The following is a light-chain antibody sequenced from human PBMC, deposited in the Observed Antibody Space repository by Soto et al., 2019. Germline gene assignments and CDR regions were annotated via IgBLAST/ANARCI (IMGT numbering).Light chain of an antibody. CDR3: QQYNNWPPKT. Sequence: EIVMTQSPATLSVSAGERSTLSCRASQSVSSSLAWYQQKPGQSPRLLIYGASTRATGIPARFSGSGSGTEFTLTISSLQSEDFAVYYCQQYNNWPPKTFGQGTKVDIK. CDR1: QSVSSS. CDR2: GAS. V-gene: IGKV3-15*01. J-gene: IGKJ1*01.